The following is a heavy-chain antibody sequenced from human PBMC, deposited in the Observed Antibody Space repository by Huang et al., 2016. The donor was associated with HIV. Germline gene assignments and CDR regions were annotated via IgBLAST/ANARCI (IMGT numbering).Heavy chain of an antibody. Sequence: QVQLQESGPGLVKPSQTLSLTCTVSGGSISSGSYYWSWIRQPAGKGLEWIGHIYTSGNTNVNPSRKSRVTISLDTSQNQFSLNLTSVTVADTAVYFCARDRLRSRFHHWGQGTLVTVSS. V-gene: IGHV4-61*09. CDR2: IYTSGNT. CDR3: ARDRLRSRFHH. D-gene: IGHD6-6*01. CDR1: GGSISSGSYY. J-gene: IGHJ1*01.